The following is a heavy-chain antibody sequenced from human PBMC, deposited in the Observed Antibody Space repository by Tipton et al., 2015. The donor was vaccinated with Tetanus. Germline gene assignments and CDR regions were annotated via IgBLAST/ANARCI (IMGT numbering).Heavy chain of an antibody. D-gene: IGHD2-15*01. CDR3: ARLADIFFDY. Sequence: TLSLTCTVSGGSISSSSYYWGWIRQPPGKGLEWIGSIYYSGSTYYNPSLKSRVTISVDTPKNLFSLKLSSVTAADTAVYYCARLADIFFDYWGQGTLVTVSS. CDR1: GGSISSSSYY. V-gene: IGHV4-39*01. J-gene: IGHJ4*02. CDR2: IYYSGST.